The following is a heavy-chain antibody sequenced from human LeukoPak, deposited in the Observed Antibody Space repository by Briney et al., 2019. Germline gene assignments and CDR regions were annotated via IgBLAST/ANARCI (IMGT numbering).Heavy chain of an antibody. V-gene: IGHV4-4*09. CDR2: IYTSGTT. Sequence: SETLSLTCTVSGGSISNYCWSWVRQSPGKRLEWIGYIYTSGTTDYNPSLKSRVTMSVDTSKNQFSLKLSSVTAADTAVYYCARVVTYYGMDVWGQGTTVTVSS. J-gene: IGHJ6*02. D-gene: IGHD3-22*01. CDR1: GGSISNYC. CDR3: ARVVTYYGMDV.